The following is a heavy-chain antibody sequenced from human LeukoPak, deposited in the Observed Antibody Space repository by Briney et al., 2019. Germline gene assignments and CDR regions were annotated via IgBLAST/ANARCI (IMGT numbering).Heavy chain of an antibody. CDR3: ARMGFYDILTGYLDY. J-gene: IGHJ4*02. V-gene: IGHV3-33*01. Sequence: GGSLRLSCAASGFTFSSYGMHWVRQAPGKGLEWVAGIWFDGSKKYYADSVKGRFTISRDNSKNTLYLQMNSLRAEDTAVYYCARMGFYDILTGYLDYWGQGTLVTVSS. D-gene: IGHD3-9*01. CDR1: GFTFSSYG. CDR2: IWFDGSKK.